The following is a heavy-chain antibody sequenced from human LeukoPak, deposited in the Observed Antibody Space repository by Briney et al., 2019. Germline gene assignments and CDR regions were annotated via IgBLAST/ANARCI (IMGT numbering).Heavy chain of an antibody. CDR1: GYTFTGYY. CDR2: VNPNSGYT. J-gene: IGHJ5*01. CDR3: ARASGSYWWFDS. D-gene: IGHD1-26*01. Sequence: GASVKVSCKASGYTFTGYYLHWVRQAPGQGLEWMGCVNPNSGYTNYAQKFQGSVTMTRDTSISTVYMELSRLRSDDTAVYYCARASGSYWWFDSWGQGTLVTVSS. V-gene: IGHV1-2*02.